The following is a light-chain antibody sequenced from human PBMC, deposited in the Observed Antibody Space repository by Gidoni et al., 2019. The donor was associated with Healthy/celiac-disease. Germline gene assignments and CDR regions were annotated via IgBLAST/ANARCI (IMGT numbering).Light chain of an antibody. CDR2: GTS. J-gene: IGKJ5*01. Sequence: IQITLSPSSPSASVGYRVTITCRASQSISSYLHWYQQKPGKAPKLLIYGTSSLESGVPARFSGSGSGTDFTLTISSLQAEDFAAYYCQQNYNTLRSTFGQGTRLEIK. CDR3: QQNYNTLRST. V-gene: IGKV1-39*01. CDR1: QSISSY.